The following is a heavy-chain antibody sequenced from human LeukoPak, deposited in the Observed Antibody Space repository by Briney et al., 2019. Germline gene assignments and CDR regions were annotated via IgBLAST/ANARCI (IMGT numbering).Heavy chain of an antibody. D-gene: IGHD4-23*01. CDR2: IYPGDSDT. J-gene: IGHJ3*02. V-gene: IGHV5-51*01. CDR1: GYTFITYW. CDR3: ARPDDYGGKPAAFDI. Sequence: GESLKISCKASGYTFITYWIGWVRQMPGKGLEWMGIIYPGDSDTRYSPSFQGQVTITADKSISTAYLQWSSLKASDTAIYYCARPDDYGGKPAAFDIWGQGTLVTVSS.